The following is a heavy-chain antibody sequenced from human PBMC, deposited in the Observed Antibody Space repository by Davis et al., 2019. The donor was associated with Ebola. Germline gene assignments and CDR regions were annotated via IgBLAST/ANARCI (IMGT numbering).Heavy chain of an antibody. CDR3: ARRGSGSRNYGMDV. CDR1: GFTFSSYW. D-gene: IGHD3-10*01. V-gene: IGHV3-74*01. CDR2: INSDGSST. Sequence: GESLKISCAASGFTFSSYWIHWVRQAPGKGLVWVSRINSDGSSTSYADSVKGRFTISRDNAKNTLYLQMNSLRAEDTAVYYCARRGSGSRNYGMDVWGQGTTVTVSS. J-gene: IGHJ6*02.